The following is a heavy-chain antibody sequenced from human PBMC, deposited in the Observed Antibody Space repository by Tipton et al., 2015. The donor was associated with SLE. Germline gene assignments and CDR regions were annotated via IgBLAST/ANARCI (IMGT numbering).Heavy chain of an antibody. J-gene: IGHJ4*02. Sequence: RSLRLSCTGSGFTFGDNTMSWVRQAPGKGLEWVGFVRSKIYGGTTEYAASVKGRFTISRDDSKSIAYLQMNSLKTEDTAVYYCTREGYYDNSLDYWGQGTLVTVSS. D-gene: IGHD3-22*01. V-gene: IGHV3-49*04. CDR1: GFTFGDNT. CDR3: TREGYYDNSLDY. CDR2: VRSKIYGGTT.